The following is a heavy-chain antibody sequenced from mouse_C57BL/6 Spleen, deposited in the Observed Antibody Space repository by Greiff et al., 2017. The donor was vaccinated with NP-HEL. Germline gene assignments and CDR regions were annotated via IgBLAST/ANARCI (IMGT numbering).Heavy chain of an antibody. V-gene: IGHV1-42*01. Sequence: VQLKESGPELVQPGASVKLSCKASGYSFTGYYMNWVKQSPGKSLEWIGEINPSTGGTTYNQKFKAKATLTVDKSSSQASMQLQSLTAEDSAVYYGTFYYGTSWTYFDDWGTGTTLTVSS. D-gene: IGHD1-2*01. J-gene: IGHJ2*01. CDR2: INPSTGGT. CDR3: TFYYGTSWTYFDD. CDR1: GYSFTGYY.